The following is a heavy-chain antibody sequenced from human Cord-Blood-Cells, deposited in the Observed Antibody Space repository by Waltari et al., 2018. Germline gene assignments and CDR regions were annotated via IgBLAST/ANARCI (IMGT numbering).Heavy chain of an antibody. CDR2: INPSGGST. CDR1: GYTFTSYY. J-gene: IGHJ4*02. D-gene: IGHD6-13*01. CDR3: AREGSWFDY. Sequence: QVQLVQSGAEVKKPGASVKVSCKASGYTFTSYYMHWVRQAPGQGLEWMGIINPSGGSTSYEQKFQGRVTTARDTSTSTVSMGMSSLRSEDTAVDYCAREGSWFDYWGQGTLVTVSS. V-gene: IGHV1-46*01.